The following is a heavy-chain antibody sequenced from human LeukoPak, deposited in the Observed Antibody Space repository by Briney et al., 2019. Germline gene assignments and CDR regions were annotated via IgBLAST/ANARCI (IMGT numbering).Heavy chain of an antibody. D-gene: IGHD4-17*01. CDR3: ATVKYDYGDPVGWFDP. CDR1: GFPFSASA. CDR2: ILSTGTT. Sequence: GGSLRLSCAASGFPFSASAMTWVRQAPGKGLEWVSHILSTGTTYYADAVRGRFTISRDNSKNTLYLLMTSLRADDTAVYYCATVKYDYGDPVGWFDPWGQGTLVNVSS. J-gene: IGHJ5*02. V-gene: IGHV3-23*01.